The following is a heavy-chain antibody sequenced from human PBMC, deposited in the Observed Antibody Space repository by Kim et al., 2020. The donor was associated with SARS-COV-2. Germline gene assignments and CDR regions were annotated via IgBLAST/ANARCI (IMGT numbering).Heavy chain of an antibody. CDR2: ISYDGSNK. CDR3: ARDGSDSSGYYLGAVFDY. Sequence: GGSLRLSCAASGFTFSSYSMHWVRQAPGKGLEWVAVISYDGSNKYYADSVKGRFTISRDNSKNTLYLQMNSLRAEDTAVYYCARDGSDSSGYYLGAVFDYWGQGTLVTVSS. V-gene: IGHV3-30*04. CDR1: GFTFSSYS. J-gene: IGHJ4*02. D-gene: IGHD3-22*01.